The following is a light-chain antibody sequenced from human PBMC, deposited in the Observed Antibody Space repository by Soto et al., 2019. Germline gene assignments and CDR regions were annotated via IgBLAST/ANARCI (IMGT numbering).Light chain of an antibody. CDR1: QSISSSTY. CDR3: QQYGSSGT. J-gene: IGKJ1*01. CDR2: DAA. V-gene: IGKV3-20*01. Sequence: EVVLTQSPGTLSLSPGDRASLSCRASQSISSSTYLAWYQVKPGQSPRLLMYDAASRATGIPDRFSGSGSGTDFTLTISRLEPEDFAVYYCQQYGSSGTFGQGTKVDIK.